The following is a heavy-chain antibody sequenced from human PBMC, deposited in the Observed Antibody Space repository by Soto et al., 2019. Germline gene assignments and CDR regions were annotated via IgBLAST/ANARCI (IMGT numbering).Heavy chain of an antibody. V-gene: IGHV3-21*01. CDR3: ARARLSYYYDSSGYYIDYWYFDL. D-gene: IGHD3-22*01. CDR2: ISSSSSYI. J-gene: IGHJ2*01. CDR1: GFTFSSYS. Sequence: VQLVESGGGLVKPGGSLRLSCAASGFTFSSYSMNWVRQAPGKGLEWVSSISSSSSYIYYADSVKGRFTISRDNAKNSLYLQMNSLRAEDTAVYYCARARLSYYYDSSGYYIDYWYFDLWGRGTLVTVSS.